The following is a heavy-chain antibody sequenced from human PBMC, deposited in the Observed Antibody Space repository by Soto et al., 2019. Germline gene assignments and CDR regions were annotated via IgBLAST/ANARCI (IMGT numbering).Heavy chain of an antibody. D-gene: IGHD2-21*01. V-gene: IGHV4-31*03. CDR2: IYYSGST. CDR1: GGSISSGGYY. J-gene: IGHJ4*02. CDR3: ASVCGGDCYPDRYVDY. Sequence: SETLSLTCTVSGGSISSGGYYWSWIRQHPGKGLEWIGYIYYSGSTYYNPSLKGRVTISVDTSKNQFALKLSSVTAADTAVYYCASVCGGDCYPDRYVDYWGQGTLVTVSS.